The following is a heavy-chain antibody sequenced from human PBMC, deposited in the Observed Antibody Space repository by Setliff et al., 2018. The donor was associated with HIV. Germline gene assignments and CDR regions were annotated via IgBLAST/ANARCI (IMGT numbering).Heavy chain of an antibody. V-gene: IGHV4-4*07. Sequence: PSETLSLTCYVTDDPISSYYWSWVRQPAGKGLEWIGRLYVSGDTNYNPSLKSRVTISADTTKNQFSLKLNTVTAADTAVYYCHLEVPLMMGTTPPLWGQGTLVTVSS. D-gene: IGHD1-7*01. J-gene: IGHJ4*02. CDR3: HLEVPLMMGTTPPL. CDR2: LYVSGDT. CDR1: DDPISSYY.